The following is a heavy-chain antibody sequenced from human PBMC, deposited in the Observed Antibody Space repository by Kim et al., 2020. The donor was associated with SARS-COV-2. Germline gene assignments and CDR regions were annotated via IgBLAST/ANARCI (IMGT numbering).Heavy chain of an antibody. CDR2: IHYTGST. D-gene: IGHD6-25*01. V-gene: IGHV4-59*13. Sequence: SETLSLTCTVSGGSISGYYWSWFRQPPGKGLEWIAYIHYTGSTNYNPSFKSRVTMSVDTSKNQFSLELSSVSAADTAMYYCAREGSVNSGLRGPWGQGTL. CDR1: GGSISGYY. CDR3: AREGSVNSGLRGP. J-gene: IGHJ5*02.